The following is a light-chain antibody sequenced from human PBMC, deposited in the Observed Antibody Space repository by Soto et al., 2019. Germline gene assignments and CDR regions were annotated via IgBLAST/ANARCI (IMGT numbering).Light chain of an antibody. J-gene: IGKJ5*01. CDR3: QQYSTYSYT. V-gene: IGKV1-5*01. CDR1: QSISSW. CDR2: DAS. Sequence: DIQMTQSPSTLSASVGYRVTITCRASQSISSWLAWYQQKSGKAPKVLIHDASSLEGGVPSRFSGSGSGTEFTLTISSLQPDDFATYYCQQYSTYSYTFGQGTRLEI.